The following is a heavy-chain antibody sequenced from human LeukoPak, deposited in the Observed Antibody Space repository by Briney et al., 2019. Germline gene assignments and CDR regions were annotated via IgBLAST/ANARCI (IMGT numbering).Heavy chain of an antibody. CDR1: GYTFTGYY. J-gene: IGHJ5*02. Sequence: ASVKVSCKASGYTFTGYYMHWVRQATGQGLEWMGWMNPNSGNTGYAQKFQGRVTMTRNTSISTAYMELSSLRSEDTAVYYCARETPLLAYCGGDCFINWFGPWGQGTLVTVSS. V-gene: IGHV1-8*02. D-gene: IGHD2-21*02. CDR2: MNPNSGNT. CDR3: ARETPLLAYCGGDCFINWFGP.